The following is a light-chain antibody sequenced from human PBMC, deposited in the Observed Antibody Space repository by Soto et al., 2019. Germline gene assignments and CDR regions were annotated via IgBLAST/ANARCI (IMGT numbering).Light chain of an antibody. CDR2: AAS. Sequence: DIPMTQSPSSLSASVGDRVTITCRASQSISSYLNWYQQKPGKAPKLLIYAASSLQSGVPSRFSRSGSGTDFTLTISSLQPEDFATYYCQQSYSTPRTFGQGNKVEIK. J-gene: IGKJ1*01. CDR1: QSISSY. V-gene: IGKV1-39*01. CDR3: QQSYSTPRT.